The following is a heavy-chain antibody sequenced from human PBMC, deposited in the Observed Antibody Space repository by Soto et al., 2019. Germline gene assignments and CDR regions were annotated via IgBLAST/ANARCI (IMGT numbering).Heavy chain of an antibody. J-gene: IGHJ1*01. CDR3: ERGNKPTYDYVWRSRSAEYSQQ. V-gene: IGHV4-30-4*01. CDR1: GGSISSGDYY. Sequence: SETLSLTCTVSGGSISSGDYYWSWIRQPPGKGLEWIGYIYYSGSTYYNPSLKSRVTISVDTSKNQFSLKLSSVTAADTAVYYCERGNKPTYDYVWRSRSAEYSQQLCQSKMVTV. CDR2: IYYSGST. D-gene: IGHD3-16*01.